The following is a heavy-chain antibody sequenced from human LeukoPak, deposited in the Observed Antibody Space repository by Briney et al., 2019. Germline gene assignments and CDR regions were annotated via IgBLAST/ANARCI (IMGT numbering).Heavy chain of an antibody. CDR3: AKELRGKSSGYYLRGDYFDD. CDR2: ISDSGGST. CDR1: GVSFISYA. J-gene: IGHJ4*02. V-gene: IGHV3-23*01. Sequence: GETLCLTCAVSGVSFISYAWSWIRQPPGKGLEWIGTISDSGGSTYYRDSVKGRVTVSRDNSKTSVYLQMNSLRAEDTAVYYCAKELRGKSSGYYLRGDYFDDWGQGTLVTVSS. D-gene: IGHD3-22*01.